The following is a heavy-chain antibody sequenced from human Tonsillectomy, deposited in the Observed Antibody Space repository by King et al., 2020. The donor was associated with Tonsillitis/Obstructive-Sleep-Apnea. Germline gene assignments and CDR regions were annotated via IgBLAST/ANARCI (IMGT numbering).Heavy chain of an antibody. J-gene: IGHJ4*02. CDR1: GYTFTGYY. CDR2: INPNSGGT. CDR3: ARGSIVVPAAILDDY. V-gene: IGHV1-2*02. D-gene: IGHD2-2*02. Sequence: QLVQSGAEVKKPGASVKVSCKASGYTFTGYYMHWVRQAPGQGLEWMGWINPNSGGTNYAQKFQGRVTMTRDTSISTAYMELSRLRAEDTAVYYCARGSIVVPAAILDDYWGQGTLVTVSS.